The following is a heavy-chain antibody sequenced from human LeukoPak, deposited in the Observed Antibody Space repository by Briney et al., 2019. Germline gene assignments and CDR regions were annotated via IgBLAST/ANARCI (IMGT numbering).Heavy chain of an antibody. J-gene: IGHJ3*02. V-gene: IGHV4-59*01. CDR3: AQSDGYSYGPSI. Sequence: SETLSLTCTVSGGSISSDYWSWIRQPPEKGLEWIGYIYYSGSTNYNPSLKSRVIISVDTSKNQFSLKLSSVTAADTAVYYCAQSDGYSYGPSIWGQGTMVTVSS. CDR1: GGSISSDY. CDR2: IYYSGST. D-gene: IGHD5-18*01.